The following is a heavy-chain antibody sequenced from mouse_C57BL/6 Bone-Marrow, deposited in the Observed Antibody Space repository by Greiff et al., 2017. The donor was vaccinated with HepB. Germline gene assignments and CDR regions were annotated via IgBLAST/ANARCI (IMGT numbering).Heavy chain of an antibody. J-gene: IGHJ1*03. Sequence: QVQLKESGAELVRPGASVKLSCKASGYTFTDYYINWVKQRPGQGLEWIARIYPGSGNTYYNEKFKGKATLTAEKSSSTAYMQLSSLTSEDSAVYFCARGSYYDYDRGYWYFDVWGTGTTVTVSS. V-gene: IGHV1-76*01. CDR1: GYTFTDYY. D-gene: IGHD2-4*01. CDR2: IYPGSGNT. CDR3: ARGSYYDYDRGYWYFDV.